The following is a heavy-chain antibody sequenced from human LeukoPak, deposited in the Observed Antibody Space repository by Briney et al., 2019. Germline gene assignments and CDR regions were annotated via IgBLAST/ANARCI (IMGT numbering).Heavy chain of an antibody. CDR1: GFTFDDYA. J-gene: IGHJ6*03. CDR2: ISWDGGTI. CDR3: AKAGQWLASGGGHYYYMDD. V-gene: IGHV3-43D*03. D-gene: IGHD6-19*01. Sequence: GGSLRLSCAASGFTFDDYAMHWVRQAPGKGLEGVSLISWDGGTIYYADSVKGRFTISRDNSKNSLYLQMNSLRARDTALYYCAKAGQWLASGGGHYYYMDDWGKGTTVTVSS.